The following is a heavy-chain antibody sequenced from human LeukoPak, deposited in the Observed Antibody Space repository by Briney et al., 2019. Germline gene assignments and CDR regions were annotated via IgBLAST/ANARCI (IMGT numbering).Heavy chain of an antibody. D-gene: IGHD3-10*01. Sequence: GGSLRLSCAASGFTFSSYAIHWVRQAPGKGLEWVAVISYDGSNKYYADSVKGRFTISRDNSKNTLYLQMNSLRAEDTAVYYCARDALFDGMDVWGQGTTVTVSS. V-gene: IGHV3-30-3*01. J-gene: IGHJ6*02. CDR2: ISYDGSNK. CDR3: ARDALFDGMDV. CDR1: GFTFSSYA.